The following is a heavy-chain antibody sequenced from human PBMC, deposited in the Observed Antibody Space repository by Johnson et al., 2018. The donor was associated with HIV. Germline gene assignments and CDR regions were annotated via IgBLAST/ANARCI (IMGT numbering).Heavy chain of an antibody. Sequence: EVQLVESGGGLVKPGGSLRLSCAASGFTFSDYYMSWIRQAPGKGLEWVGFIRSKAYDGTIEYAASVKGRFTISRDDSKSIAYLQMNSLKTEDTAVYYCTSPDSDWKEAMGAFDIWGQGTMVTVSS. CDR2: IRSKAYDGTI. V-gene: IGHV3-49*05. D-gene: IGHD1-1*01. CDR3: TSPDSDWKEAMGAFDI. J-gene: IGHJ3*02. CDR1: GFTFSDYY.